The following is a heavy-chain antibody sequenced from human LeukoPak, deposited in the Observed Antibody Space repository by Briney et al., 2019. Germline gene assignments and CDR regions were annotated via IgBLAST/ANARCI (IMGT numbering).Heavy chain of an antibody. CDR2: IYTTGST. Sequence: GGSLRLSCTVSGFTVSSNSMSWVRQAPGKGLEWVSFIYTTGSTHNSDSVKGRFTISRDSSKNTLYLQMNSLRAEDTAVYYCARVAAARPATRKPTTEYYMDVWGKGTTVTISS. D-gene: IGHD6-13*01. CDR1: GFTVSSNS. V-gene: IGHV3-53*01. CDR3: ARVAAARPATRKPTTEYYMDV. J-gene: IGHJ6*03.